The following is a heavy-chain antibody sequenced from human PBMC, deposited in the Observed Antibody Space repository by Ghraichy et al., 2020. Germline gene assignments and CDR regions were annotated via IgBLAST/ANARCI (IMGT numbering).Heavy chain of an antibody. CDR1: GFDFWAYA. Sequence: LSLTCAASGFDFWAYAMHWVRQSPGKGLEWVAIAGHDGRTQHFADFVRGRFTTSKDNSRNTVDLQMNSLPVDDTADYYCARDVSSHGGISGWFDPWGQGTLVTVSS. J-gene: IGHJ5*02. CDR3: ARDVSSHGGISGWFDP. V-gene: IGHV3-30*04. CDR2: AGHDGRTQ. D-gene: IGHD4-23*01.